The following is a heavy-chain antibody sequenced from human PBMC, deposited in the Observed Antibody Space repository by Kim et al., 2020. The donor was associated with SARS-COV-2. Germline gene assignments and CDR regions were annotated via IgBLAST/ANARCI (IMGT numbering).Heavy chain of an antibody. D-gene: IGHD4-17*01. Sequence: GGSLRLSCAASGFTFSSYIMNWVRQAPGEGLVWVSSIRSSSSNIYYVDSVKGRFTISRDNAKNSLYLQMNSLRAEDTAVYYCASVGGDYTTSYYYGMDVWGQRTTVSASS. CDR1: GFTFSSYI. CDR3: ASVGGDYTTSYYYGMDV. CDR2: IRSSSSNI. J-gene: IGHJ6*02. V-gene: IGHV3-21*01.